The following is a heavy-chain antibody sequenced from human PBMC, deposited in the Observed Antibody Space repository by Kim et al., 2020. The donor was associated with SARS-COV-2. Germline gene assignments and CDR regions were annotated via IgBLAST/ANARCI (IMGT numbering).Heavy chain of an antibody. Sequence: SETLSLTCTVSGGSISSSSYYWGWIRQPPGKGLEWIGSIYYSGSTYYNLSLKSRVTISVDTSKNQFSLKLSSVTAADTAVYYCARGLGSMVRGVHYGMDVWGQGTTVTVSS. D-gene: IGHD3-10*01. CDR3: ARGLGSMVRGVHYGMDV. CDR1: GGSISSSSYY. V-gene: IGHV4-39*07. CDR2: IYYSGST. J-gene: IGHJ6*02.